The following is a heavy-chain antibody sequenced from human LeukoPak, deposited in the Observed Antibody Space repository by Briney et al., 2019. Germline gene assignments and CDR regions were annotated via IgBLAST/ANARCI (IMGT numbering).Heavy chain of an antibody. V-gene: IGHV3-7*01. D-gene: IGHD1-1*01. J-gene: IGHJ3*01. CDR2: IDEDGSET. Sequence: GGSLRLPCEVSGFTFSNYWMMWVRQAPGKGLEWVASIDEDGSETNYVDSVTGRFTVSRDHAKNSLFLQMNSLRAEDTAVYYCVRYGRRANDQPFDVWGQGTMVTVSS. CDR3: VRYGRRANDQPFDV. CDR1: GFTFSNYW.